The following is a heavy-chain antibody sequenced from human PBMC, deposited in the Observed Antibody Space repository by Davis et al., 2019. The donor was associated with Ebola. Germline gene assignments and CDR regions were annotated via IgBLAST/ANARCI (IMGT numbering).Heavy chain of an antibody. CDR2: ISAYNGNT. CDR3: ARDLGYYDFWSGYPHYYYYYGMDV. CDR1: GYTFTSYG. D-gene: IGHD3-3*01. V-gene: IGHV1-18*01. Sequence: ASVKVSCKASGYTFTSYGISWVRQAPGQGLEWMGWISAYNGNTNYAQKLQGRVTMTTDTSTSTAYMELRSLRSDDTAVYYCARDLGYYDFWSGYPHYYYYYGMDVWGQGTTVTVSS. J-gene: IGHJ6*02.